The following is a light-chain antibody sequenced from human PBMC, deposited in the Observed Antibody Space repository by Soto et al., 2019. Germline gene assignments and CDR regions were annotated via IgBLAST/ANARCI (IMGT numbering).Light chain of an antibody. CDR2: GPS. V-gene: IGKV3-20*01. CDR1: QSVSRDF. J-gene: IGKJ5*01. CDR3: QQYGSSPT. Sequence: EIFLTQSPFTLSLSPDEIATLSCRASQSVSRDFLAWYQQKPGQAPRLLIVGPSSRATGIPDRFSGSGSGTDFTLTISRLEPEDFAVYYCQQYGSSPTFGQGTRLEIK.